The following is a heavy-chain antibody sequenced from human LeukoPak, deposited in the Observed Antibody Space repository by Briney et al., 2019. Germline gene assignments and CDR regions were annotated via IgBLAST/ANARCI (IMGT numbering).Heavy chain of an antibody. CDR1: GFTVSSNY. D-gene: IGHD6-13*01. Sequence: PGGSLRLSCAASGFTVSSNYMSWVRQAPGKGLEWVSVIYSGGSTYYADSVKGRFTISRDNSKNTLYLQMNSLRAEDTAVYYCARGIAAAGPNYYYYYGMDVWGQGTTVTVSS. CDR2: IYSGGST. V-gene: IGHV3-53*01. J-gene: IGHJ6*02. CDR3: ARGIAAAGPNYYYYYGMDV.